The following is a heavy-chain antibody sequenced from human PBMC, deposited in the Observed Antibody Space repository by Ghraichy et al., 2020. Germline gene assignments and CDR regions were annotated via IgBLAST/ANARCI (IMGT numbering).Heavy chain of an antibody. CDR3: AREGGREVAGGRDAFDI. J-gene: IGHJ3*02. CDR2: IYHSGST. Sequence: SETLSLTCAVSGGSISSGGYSWSWIRQPPGKGLDWIGYIYHSGSTYYNPSLKSRVTISVDRSKNQFSLKLSSLTAADTAVYYCAREGGREVAGGRDAFDIWGQGTMVTVSS. D-gene: IGHD6-19*01. V-gene: IGHV4-30-2*01. CDR1: GGSISSGGYS.